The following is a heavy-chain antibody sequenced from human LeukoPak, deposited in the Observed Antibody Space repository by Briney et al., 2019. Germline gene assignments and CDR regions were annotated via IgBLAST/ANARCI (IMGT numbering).Heavy chain of an antibody. D-gene: IGHD3-22*01. V-gene: IGHV3-48*03. CDR2: ISSSGSTI. Sequence: GGSLRLSCAASGFTFSSYEMNWVRQAPGKGLEWVSYISSSGSTIYYADSVKGRFTISRDNAKNSLYLQMNSLRSDDTAVYYCARTRDSSGYYWGWYFDLWGRGTPVTVSS. CDR1: GFTFSSYE. J-gene: IGHJ2*01. CDR3: ARTRDSSGYYWGWYFDL.